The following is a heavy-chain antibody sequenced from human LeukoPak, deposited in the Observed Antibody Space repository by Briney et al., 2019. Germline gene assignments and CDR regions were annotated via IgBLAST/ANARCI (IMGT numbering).Heavy chain of an antibody. Sequence: PGGSLRLSCAASGFTFSTYEMNWVRQAPGKGLEWVSYISSSGSIIYYTDSVRGRFTISRDNAKNSLYLQMDSLRADDTAVYYCARNTYADYWGQGTLVTVSS. CDR1: GFTFSTYE. J-gene: IGHJ4*02. V-gene: IGHV3-48*03. D-gene: IGHD5-18*01. CDR3: ARNTYADY. CDR2: ISSSGSII.